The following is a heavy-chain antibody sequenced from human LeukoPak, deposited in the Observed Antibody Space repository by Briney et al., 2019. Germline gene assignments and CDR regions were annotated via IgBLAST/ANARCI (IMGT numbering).Heavy chain of an antibody. CDR3: ARAKRNGFDT. CDR1: GFTFSSYS. J-gene: IGHJ3*02. CDR2: ISSSSSTI. V-gene: IGHV3-48*01. Sequence: PGGSLGLSCAASGFTFSSYSMNWVRQAPGKGLKWVSYISSSSSTIYYADSVKGRFTISRDNAMNSVYLQMNSLRAEDTAVYYCARAKRNGFDTWGRGTMVTVSS.